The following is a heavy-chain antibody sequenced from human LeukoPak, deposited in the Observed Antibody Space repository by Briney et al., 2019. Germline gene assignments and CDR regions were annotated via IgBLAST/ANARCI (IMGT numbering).Heavy chain of an antibody. D-gene: IGHD6-19*01. CDR2: ISAYNGNT. Sequence: RASVKVSCKASGYTVTSYGISWVRQAPGQGLEWVGWISAYNGNTNYAQKLQGRVTMTTDTSTSTAYMELRSLRSADTAVYYCARHRWRVAEDWFDPWGQGTLVTVSS. J-gene: IGHJ5*02. CDR1: GYTVTSYG. V-gene: IGHV1-18*01. CDR3: ARHRWRVAEDWFDP.